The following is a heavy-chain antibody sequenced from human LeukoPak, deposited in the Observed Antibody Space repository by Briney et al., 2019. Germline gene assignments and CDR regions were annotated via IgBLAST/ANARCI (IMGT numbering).Heavy chain of an antibody. D-gene: IGHD4-17*01. CDR1: GGSFSGYY. V-gene: IGHV4-34*01. Sequence: SETLSFTCAVYGGSFSGYYWSWIRQPPGKRLEWIGEINHSGSTNYNPSLKSRVTISVDTSKNQFSLKLSSVTAADTAVYYCARALVDYGDYVFWFDPWGQGTLVTVSS. CDR2: INHSGST. CDR3: ARALVDYGDYVFWFDP. J-gene: IGHJ5*02.